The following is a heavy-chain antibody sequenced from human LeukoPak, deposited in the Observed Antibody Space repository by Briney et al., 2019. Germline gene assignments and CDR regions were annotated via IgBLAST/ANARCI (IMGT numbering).Heavy chain of an antibody. CDR2: ISYDGSNK. Sequence: GGSLRLSCAASGFTFSSYAMHWVRQAPGKGLEWVAVISYDGSNKYYADSVKGRFTISRDNSKNTLYLQMNSLRAEDTAVYYCARTVVVVAASTFDYWGQGTLVTVSS. V-gene: IGHV3-30*04. CDR3: ARTVVVVAASTFDY. D-gene: IGHD2-15*01. CDR1: GFTFSSYA. J-gene: IGHJ4*02.